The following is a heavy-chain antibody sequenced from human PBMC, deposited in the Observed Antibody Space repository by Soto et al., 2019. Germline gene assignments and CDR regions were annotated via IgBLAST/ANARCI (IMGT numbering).Heavy chain of an antibody. D-gene: IGHD3-16*01. CDR1: GGSISNYY. CDR3: ARRWGTTFDY. J-gene: IGHJ4*02. Sequence: QVQLQESGPGLVKPSETLSLTCTVSGGSISNYYWSWIRQPPGKGLEWIGYIYYSGSTNYNPSLKSRVNISVDTSKNQFSLKLSSVTAADTAVYYCARRWGTTFDYWGQGTLVTVSS. CDR2: IYYSGST. V-gene: IGHV4-59*08.